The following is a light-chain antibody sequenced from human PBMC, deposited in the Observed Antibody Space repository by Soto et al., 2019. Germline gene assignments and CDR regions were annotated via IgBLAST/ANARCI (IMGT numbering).Light chain of an antibody. CDR2: EAS. J-gene: IGKJ1*01. Sequence: DIQMTQSPSTLSASVGDRVTITCRASQTISGWLAWYQQKPGKAPKLLIFEASILESGVPSRFSGSRSGTEFTLTIDSLQPDDFATYYCQQDTSYSPTFGQGTKVEI. CDR1: QTISGW. V-gene: IGKV1-5*03. CDR3: QQDTSYSPT.